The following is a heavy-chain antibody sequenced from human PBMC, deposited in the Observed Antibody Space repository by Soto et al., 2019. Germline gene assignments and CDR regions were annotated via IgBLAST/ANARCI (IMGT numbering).Heavy chain of an antibody. D-gene: IGHD3-16*01. CDR3: ARGGGWLQFDY. Sequence: GGSLRLSCAASGFTFSSYAMSWVRQAPGKGLEWVSAISGSGGSTYYADSVKGRFTISRDNSKNTLYLQMNSLRADDTAVYYCARGGGWLQFDYWGQGTLVTVSS. CDR1: GFTFSSYA. V-gene: IGHV3-23*01. CDR2: ISGSGGST. J-gene: IGHJ4*02.